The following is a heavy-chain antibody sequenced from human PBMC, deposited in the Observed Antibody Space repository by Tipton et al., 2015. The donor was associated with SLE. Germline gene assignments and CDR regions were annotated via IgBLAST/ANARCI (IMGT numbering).Heavy chain of an antibody. Sequence: SLRLSCTASGFTFGDYAMSWVRQAPGKGLEWVSFIRSKAYGGTTEYAASVKGRFTISRDDSKSIAYLQMNSLKTEDTAVYYCTRELKGIAVAATGPRGAFDIWGQGTMVTVSS. CDR2: IRSKAYGGTT. CDR3: TRELKGIAVAATGPRGAFDI. J-gene: IGHJ3*02. D-gene: IGHD6-19*01. CDR1: GFTFGDYA. V-gene: IGHV3-49*04.